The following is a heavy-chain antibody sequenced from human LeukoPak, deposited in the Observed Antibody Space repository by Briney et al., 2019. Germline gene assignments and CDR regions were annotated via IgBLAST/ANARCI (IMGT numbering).Heavy chain of an antibody. CDR2: IYSGGST. CDR3: SASNIAVAGTFDY. D-gene: IGHD6-19*01. J-gene: IGHJ4*02. CDR1: GSTVSSNY. Sequence: GGSLRLSCAASGSTVSSNYMSWVRQAPGKGLEWVSVIYSGGSTYYADSVKGRFTISRDNSKNTLYLQMNSLRAEDTAVYYCSASNIAVAGTFDYWGQGTLVTVSS. V-gene: IGHV3-53*01.